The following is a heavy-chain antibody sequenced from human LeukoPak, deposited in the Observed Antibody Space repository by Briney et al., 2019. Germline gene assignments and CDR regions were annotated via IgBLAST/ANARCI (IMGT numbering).Heavy chain of an antibody. CDR2: ISSSSSTI. V-gene: IGHV3-48*01. CDR3: ARDGSYDSSRGFAYYYYYYMDV. D-gene: IGHD3-22*01. CDR1: GFTFSSYS. J-gene: IGHJ6*03. Sequence: GGSLRLSCAASGFTFSSYSMNWVRQAPGKGLEWVSYISSSSSTIYYADSVKGRFTISRDNAKNSLYLQMNSLRAEDTAVYYCARDGSYDSSRGFAYYYYYYMDVWGKGTTVTVSS.